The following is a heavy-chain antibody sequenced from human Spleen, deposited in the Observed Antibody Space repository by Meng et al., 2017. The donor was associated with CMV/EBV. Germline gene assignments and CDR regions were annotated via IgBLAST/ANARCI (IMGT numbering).Heavy chain of an antibody. V-gene: IGHV1-18*01. Sequence: ASVKVSCKASGYTFVSYTLCWVRQGPGQGLEWMGWISPYNQKPHYAQKFQGRVTMTTDTSTSTLYMQLSSLRSDDTAVYYCARDTAGEYDYWGQGTLVTVSS. J-gene: IGHJ4*02. CDR1: GYTFVSYT. D-gene: IGHD6-13*01. CDR2: ISPYNQKP. CDR3: ARDTAGEYDY.